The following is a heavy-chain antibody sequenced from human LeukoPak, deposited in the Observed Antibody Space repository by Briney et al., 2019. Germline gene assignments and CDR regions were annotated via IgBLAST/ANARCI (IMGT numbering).Heavy chain of an antibody. V-gene: IGHV3-7*01. D-gene: IGHD1-26*01. CDR1: GFTFNSYW. Sequence: GASLRLSCAASGFTFNSYWMTWVRQAPGKGLEWVANIKQDGSEKNYVDSVKGRFIISRDNAKNSLYLQMNSLRAEDTAVYYCARDPPVGGAYFDYWGQGSLVTASS. J-gene: IGHJ4*02. CDR2: IKQDGSEK. CDR3: ARDPPVGGAYFDY.